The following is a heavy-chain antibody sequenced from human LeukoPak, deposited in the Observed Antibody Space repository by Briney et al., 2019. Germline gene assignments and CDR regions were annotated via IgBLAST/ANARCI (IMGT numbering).Heavy chain of an antibody. CDR1: GVPFNHYS. J-gene: IGHJ4*02. Sequence: PGGSLRLSCAASGVPFNHYSLNWVRQPPGKGLEWISYISASGRTTYYADSVKGRFTTSRDHATLYLHMDTLRSEDTALYYCAAQSSSSSTRAPDVWSLGNLVTVSS. D-gene: IGHD6-6*01. V-gene: IGHV3-48*01. CDR3: AAQSSSSSTRAPDV. CDR2: ISASGRTT.